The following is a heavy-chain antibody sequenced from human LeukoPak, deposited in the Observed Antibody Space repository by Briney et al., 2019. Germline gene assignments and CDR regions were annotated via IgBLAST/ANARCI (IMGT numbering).Heavy chain of an antibody. CDR1: GFTFSGYG. Sequence: PGESLRLSCAASGFTFSGYGMHWVRQAPGKGLEWVTVIKYDGSKKYYADSVKGRFTISRDNSTNTLFLQMDSLRAEDTAMYYCARDRRYSSSWPIDYWGQGTLVTVSS. CDR3: ARDRRYSSSWPIDY. V-gene: IGHV3-33*02. J-gene: IGHJ4*02. CDR2: IKYDGSKK. D-gene: IGHD6-13*01.